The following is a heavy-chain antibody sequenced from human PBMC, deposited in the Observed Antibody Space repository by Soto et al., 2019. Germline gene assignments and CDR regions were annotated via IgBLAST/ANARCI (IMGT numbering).Heavy chain of an antibody. Sequence: ASVKVSCKVSGYTLTELSMHWVRQALGKGLEWMGGFDPEDGETIYAQKFQGRVTMTEDTSTDTAYMELSSLRSEDTAVYYCATSVSCSGGSCQDYWGQGTLVTVSS. J-gene: IGHJ4*02. D-gene: IGHD2-15*01. CDR1: GYTLTELS. CDR3: ATSVSCSGGSCQDY. CDR2: FDPEDGET. V-gene: IGHV1-24*01.